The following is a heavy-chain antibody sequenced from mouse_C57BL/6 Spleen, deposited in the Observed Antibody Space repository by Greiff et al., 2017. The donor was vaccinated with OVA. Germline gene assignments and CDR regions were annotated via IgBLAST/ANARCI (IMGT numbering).Heavy chain of an antibody. D-gene: IGHD2-4*01. Sequence: EVNVVESEGGLVQPGSSMKLSCTASGFTFSDYYMAWVRQVPEKGLEWVANINYDGSSTYYLDSLKSRFIISRDNAKNILYLQMSSLKSEDTATYYCAREGYDYGWYFDVWGTGTTVTVSS. CDR3: AREGYDYGWYFDV. CDR1: GFTFSDYY. CDR2: INYDGSST. J-gene: IGHJ1*03. V-gene: IGHV5-16*01.